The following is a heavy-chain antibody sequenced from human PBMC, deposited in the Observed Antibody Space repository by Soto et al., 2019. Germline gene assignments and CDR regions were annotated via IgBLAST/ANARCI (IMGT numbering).Heavy chain of an antibody. CDR2: IYYSGST. D-gene: IGHD2-2*01. V-gene: IGHV4-59*13. CDR1: GGYISSYC. CDR3: ARSVVPAAMFDY. J-gene: IGHJ4*02. Sequence: SETLSLTCTVSGGYISSYCWSWIRQPPGKGLEWIGYIYYSGSTNYNPSLKSRVTISVDTSKNQFSLKLSSVTAADTVVYYCARSVVPAAMFDYWGQGTLVTVSS.